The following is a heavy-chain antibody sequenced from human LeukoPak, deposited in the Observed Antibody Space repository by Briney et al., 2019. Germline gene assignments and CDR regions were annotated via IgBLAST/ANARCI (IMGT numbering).Heavy chain of an antibody. CDR3: ARMRDWSGPFDY. CDR1: GGSIGSYY. J-gene: IGHJ4*02. V-gene: IGHV4-4*07. D-gene: IGHD3-3*01. Sequence: SETLSLTCTVSGGSIGSYYWNWIRQPAGKGLEWIGRIYTVGSTNYNPSLKRRVTISVDKSKNQFSLKLTSVTAADTAVYYCARMRDWSGPFDYWGQGTLATVSS. CDR2: IYTVGST.